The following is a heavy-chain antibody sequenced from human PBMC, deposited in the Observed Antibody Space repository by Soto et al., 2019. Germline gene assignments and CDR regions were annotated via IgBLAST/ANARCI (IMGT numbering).Heavy chain of an antibody. CDR3: ARRFRDEYNYFDY. CDR2: ISSSSSYT. J-gene: IGHJ4*02. D-gene: IGHD1-1*01. Sequence: QVQLVESGGGLVKPGGSLRLSCAASGFTFSDYYMSWIRQAPGKGLEWVSYISSSSSYTNYADSVKGRFTISRDNAKNSLYLQMNSLGAEDTAVYYCARRFRDEYNYFDYWGQGTLVTVSS. V-gene: IGHV3-11*05. CDR1: GFTFSDYY.